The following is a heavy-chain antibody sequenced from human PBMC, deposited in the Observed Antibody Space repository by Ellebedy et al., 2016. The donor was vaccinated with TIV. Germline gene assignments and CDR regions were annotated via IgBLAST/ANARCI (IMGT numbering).Heavy chain of an antibody. CDR2: INHSGST. CDR1: GGSFSGYY. Sequence: GSLRLSXAVYGGSFSGYYWSWIRQPPGKGLEWIGEINHSGSTNYNPSLKSRVTISVDTSKNQFSLKLTSVSAADTAVYYCARGQGRRKATDFWGQGTLVTVSS. D-gene: IGHD5-12*01. J-gene: IGHJ4*02. CDR3: ARGQGRRKATDF. V-gene: IGHV4-34*01.